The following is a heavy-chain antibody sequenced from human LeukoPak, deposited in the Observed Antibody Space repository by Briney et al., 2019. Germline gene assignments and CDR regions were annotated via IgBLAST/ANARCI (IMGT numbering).Heavy chain of an antibody. CDR1: GFTFNNAW. D-gene: IGHD4-23*01. Sequence: GGSLRLSCAASGFTFNNAWMSWVRQAPGKGLECVGRIKGKSDGGATDYAAPVKGRFTISRDDSLHTLFLQMNSLKTEDTAVYYCTTVETGNSYLDHWAREPWSPSPQ. CDR3: TTVETGNSYLDH. V-gene: IGHV3-15*01. CDR2: IKGKSDGGAT. J-gene: IGHJ4*02.